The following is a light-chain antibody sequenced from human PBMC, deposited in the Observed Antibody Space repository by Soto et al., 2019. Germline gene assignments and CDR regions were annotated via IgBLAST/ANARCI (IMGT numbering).Light chain of an antibody. V-gene: IGKV2-30*01. CDR2: EVS. CDR3: MQGAHWPYT. J-gene: IGKJ2*01. Sequence: DIVMTQSPLSLPVTLGQPASISCRSSQSLAYSDGSTFLTWFQQRPGQSPRRLIYEVSNRDSGVPDRCSGSGSGTDFTLKISRVEAEDVGVYYCMQGAHWPYTFGQGTKLEIK. CDR1: QSLAYSDGSTF.